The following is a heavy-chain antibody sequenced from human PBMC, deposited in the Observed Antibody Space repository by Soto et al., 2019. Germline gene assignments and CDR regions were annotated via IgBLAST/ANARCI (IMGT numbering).Heavy chain of an antibody. CDR1: GFTFSSYA. J-gene: IGHJ4*02. CDR2: ISYDGSNK. CDR3: ARDRDYDFWSGYAYYFDY. V-gene: IGHV3-30-3*01. D-gene: IGHD3-3*01. Sequence: QVQLVESGGGVVQPGRSLRLSCAASGFTFSSYAMHWVRQAPGKGLEWVAVISYDGSNKYYADSVKGRFTISRDNSKNTLYLQMNSLRAEDTAVYYCARDRDYDFWSGYAYYFDYWGQGTLVTVSS.